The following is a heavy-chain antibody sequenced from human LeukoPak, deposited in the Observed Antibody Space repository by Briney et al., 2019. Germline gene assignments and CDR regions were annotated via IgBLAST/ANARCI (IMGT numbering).Heavy chain of an antibody. V-gene: IGHV4-30-2*05. CDR2: IYHSGST. CDR3: ARSNWNDYWFDP. D-gene: IGHD1-20*01. J-gene: IGHJ5*02. CDR1: GGSISSGGYS. Sequence: SETLSLTCAVYGGSISSGGYSWSWIRQPPGKGLEWIGYIYHSGSTYCNPSLKSRVTISVDTSKNQFSLKLSSVTAADTAAYYCARSNWNDYWFDPWGQGTLVTVSS.